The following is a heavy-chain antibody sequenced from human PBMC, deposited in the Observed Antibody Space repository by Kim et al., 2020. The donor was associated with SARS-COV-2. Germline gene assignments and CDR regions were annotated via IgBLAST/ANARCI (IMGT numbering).Heavy chain of an antibody. D-gene: IGHD4-17*01. CDR1: GFTFSKSR. V-gene: IGHV3-7*01. Sequence: GGSLRLSCVASGFTFSKSRMSWVRQAPGKALEWVANINRDGSAEYYLGSVKGRFVISRDNAKNSLSLQMTNLRPEDTAVYYCAREGGDEFSSTPNLGGQGTPVTVSS. J-gene: IGHJ4*02. CDR3: AREGGDEFSSTPNL. CDR2: INRDGSAE.